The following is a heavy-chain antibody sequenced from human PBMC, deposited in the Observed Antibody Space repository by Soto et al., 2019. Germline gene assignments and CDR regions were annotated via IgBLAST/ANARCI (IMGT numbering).Heavy chain of an antibody. CDR2: ISDSGSNT. CDR3: AGPLTGGSYDLDV. Sequence: GGSLRLSCAAFGFKISSSSMNWVRQAPGRGLEWVAYISDSGSNTLYAQNFQGRVTLTRDTSTSTAYMEVRRLGSDDTAVYYCAGPLTGGSYDLDVWGQGTTVTVSS. CDR1: GFKISSSS. D-gene: IGHD2-15*01. J-gene: IGHJ6*02. V-gene: IGHV3-48*01.